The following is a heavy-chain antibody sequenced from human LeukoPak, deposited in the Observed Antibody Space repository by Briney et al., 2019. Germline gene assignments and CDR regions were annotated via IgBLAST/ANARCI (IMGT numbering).Heavy chain of an antibody. CDR2: ISYDGSHK. V-gene: IGHV3-30*18. CDR3: AKDVQRGSSPTDY. CDR1: GFTFNNYG. Sequence: GGSLRLACVASGFTFNNYGIHWVRQAPGKGLEWVAVISYDGSHKYYADSVKGRFTISRDNSKNSLYLQMNSLRAEDTAVYYCAKDVQRGSSPTDYWGQGTLVTVSS. J-gene: IGHJ4*02. D-gene: IGHD1-26*01.